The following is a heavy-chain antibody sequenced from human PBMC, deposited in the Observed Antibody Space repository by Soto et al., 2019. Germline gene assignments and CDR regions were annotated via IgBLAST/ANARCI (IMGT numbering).Heavy chain of an antibody. CDR2: ISRSGRGSA. V-gene: IGHV3-23*01. CDR1: GFTFNSYV. Sequence: GGSLRLSCAASGFTFNSYVMTWVRQAPGEGLEWVSSISRSGRGSAYYADSVKGRFTISRDNSENTLFLQMNNLRDEETALYYCARGRYLDSSDYRVANLTFHHWGLGTLVTVSS. J-gene: IGHJ4*02. D-gene: IGHD3-22*01. CDR3: ARGRYLDSSDYRVANLTFHH.